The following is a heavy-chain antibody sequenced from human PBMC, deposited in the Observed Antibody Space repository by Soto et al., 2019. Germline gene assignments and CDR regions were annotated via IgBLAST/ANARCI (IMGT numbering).Heavy chain of an antibody. CDR3: ARLNGYSTGWSAT. CDR1: GYTFSSYG. V-gene: IGHV1-18*01. Sequence: HVHLVQSGAEVKKPGASVKVSCKTSGYTFSSYGIMWVRQAPGQGLECMGWISTFNGNAHYAQNLQDRVTMTTDTSTSTVYLELTSLTSDDTGVYYCARLNGYSTGWSATWGQGTLVTVSS. CDR2: ISTFNGNA. D-gene: IGHD2-8*02. J-gene: IGHJ5*02.